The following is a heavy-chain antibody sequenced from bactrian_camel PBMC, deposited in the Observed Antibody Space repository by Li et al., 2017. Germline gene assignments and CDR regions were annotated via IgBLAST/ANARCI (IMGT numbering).Heavy chain of an antibody. Sequence: VQLVESGGGSVRPGGSLRLSCAASGFTFSNYAMSWVRQAPGKGLEWVSTITSGGVSTYYEDSVKGRFTMSRDNAKNMLYLRMNNLESEDTALYYCAKALGGGNYYTGEYNFWGQGTQVTVS. CDR1: GFTFSNYA. CDR2: ITSGGVST. D-gene: IGHD2*01. J-gene: IGHJ4*01. CDR3: AKALGGGNYYTGEYNF. V-gene: IGHV3S31*01.